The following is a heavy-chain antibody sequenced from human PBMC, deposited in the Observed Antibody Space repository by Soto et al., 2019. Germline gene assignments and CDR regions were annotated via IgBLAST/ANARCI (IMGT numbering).Heavy chain of an antibody. CDR3: ARGWGDFWSGPNYGMDV. D-gene: IGHD3-3*01. J-gene: IGHJ6*02. CDR2: IYYSGST. Sequence: QVQLQESGPGLVKPSETLSLTCTVSGGSISSYYWSWIRQPPGKGLEWIGYIYYSGSTNYNPSLKSRVTISVDTSKNQFSLKLSSVTAADTAVYYCARGWGDFWSGPNYGMDVWGQGTTVTVSS. CDR1: GGSISSYY. V-gene: IGHV4-59*01.